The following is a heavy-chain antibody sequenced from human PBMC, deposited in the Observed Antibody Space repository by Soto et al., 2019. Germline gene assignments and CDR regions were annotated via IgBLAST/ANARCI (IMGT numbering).Heavy chain of an antibody. CDR1: GGSISSYY. Sequence: SETLSLTCTVSGGSISSYYWSWIRQPPGKGLEWIGYIYYSGSTNYNPSLKSRVTISVDTSKNQFSLKLSSVTAADTAVYYCASSYYDSSGYPYYFDYWGQGTLVTVSS. CDR3: ASSYYDSSGYPYYFDY. CDR2: IYYSGST. D-gene: IGHD3-22*01. J-gene: IGHJ4*02. V-gene: IGHV4-59*01.